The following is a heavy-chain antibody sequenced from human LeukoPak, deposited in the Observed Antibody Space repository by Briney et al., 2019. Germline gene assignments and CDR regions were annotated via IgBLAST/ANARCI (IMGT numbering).Heavy chain of an antibody. V-gene: IGHV4-4*09. Sequence: PSETLSLTCTVSGGSVSSYYWSWIRQPPGKGLEWIGYIYSSENTKYNSSLESRFTMSVDTSKNQFFLKLSSVPAADTAVYYCARFHSGPSGWYVLWYFDLWGRGTLVTVSS. CDR1: GGSVSSYY. D-gene: IGHD6-19*01. CDR3: ARFHSGPSGWYVLWYFDL. CDR2: IYSSENT. J-gene: IGHJ2*01.